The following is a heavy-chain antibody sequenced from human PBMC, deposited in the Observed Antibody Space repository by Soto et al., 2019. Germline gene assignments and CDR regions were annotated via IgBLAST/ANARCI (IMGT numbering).Heavy chain of an antibody. V-gene: IGHV3-7*01. J-gene: IGHJ4*02. CDR3: ASGRYCISTSGYYPFDY. CDR2: IKQDGSEK. D-gene: IGHD2-2*01. CDR1: GFTFSNYW. Sequence: GGSLRLSCAASGFTFSNYWMNWVRQAPGKGLEWVANIKQDGSEKYYVDSVKGRFTISRDSAKNSLYPQMNSLRAEDTAVYYCASGRYCISTSGYYPFDYWGQGTLATVSS.